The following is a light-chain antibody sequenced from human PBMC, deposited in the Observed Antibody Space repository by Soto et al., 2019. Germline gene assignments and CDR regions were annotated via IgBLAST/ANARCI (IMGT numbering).Light chain of an antibody. J-gene: IGKJ1*01. CDR3: HQYGISPPRT. CDR1: QSVSSNY. CDR2: GAS. Sequence: ELVLTQSPGIQSLSPGERATLSCRASQSVSSNYLAWYQQKPGQAPRLLIYGASSRATGIPDRFSGSGSGTGFTLTIGRLEPEDFAVYYCHQYGISPPRTFGQGTKVDIK. V-gene: IGKV3-20*01.